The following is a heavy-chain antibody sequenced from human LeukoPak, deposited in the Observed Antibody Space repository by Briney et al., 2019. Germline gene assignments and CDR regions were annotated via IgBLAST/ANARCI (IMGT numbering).Heavy chain of an antibody. CDR3: ARESGSGSNPIDY. J-gene: IGHJ4*02. CDR2: IVVGSGKT. Sequence: SVKVSCKASGFTFTNSAVQWVRQARGQRLEWIGWIVVGSGKTNYAQKFQERVTITRDMSTRTAYLELSSLRAEDTAVYYCARESGSGSNPIDYWGQGTLVTVSS. D-gene: IGHD6-25*01. V-gene: IGHV1-58*01. CDR1: GFTFTNSA.